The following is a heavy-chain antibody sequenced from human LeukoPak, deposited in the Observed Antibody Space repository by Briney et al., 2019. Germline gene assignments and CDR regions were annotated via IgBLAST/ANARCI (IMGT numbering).Heavy chain of an antibody. CDR2: ISGSSGYI. CDR3: AREGTAMTLDY. CDR1: GFTFSSYS. D-gene: IGHD2-2*01. V-gene: IGHV3-21*01. J-gene: IGHJ4*02. Sequence: PGGSLRLSCAASGFTFSSYSMNWVRQAPGKGLEWVSSISGSSGYIYYADSVKGRFTISRDNAKNSLYLQMNSVRAEDTAVYYCAREGTAMTLDYWGQGTLVTVSS.